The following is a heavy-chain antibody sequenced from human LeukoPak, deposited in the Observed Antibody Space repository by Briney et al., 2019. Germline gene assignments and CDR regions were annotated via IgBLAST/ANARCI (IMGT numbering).Heavy chain of an antibody. D-gene: IGHD3-3*01. Sequence: GESLKISCKGSGYSFTSYWIGWVRQMPGKGLEWMGIIYPGDSDTRYSPSFQGQVTISADKSISTAYLQWSSLKASDTAMYYCARQGDFWSGPPTYYYYYMDVWGKGTTVTVSS. J-gene: IGHJ6*03. CDR2: IYPGDSDT. V-gene: IGHV5-51*01. CDR1: GYSFTSYW. CDR3: ARQGDFWSGPPTYYYYYMDV.